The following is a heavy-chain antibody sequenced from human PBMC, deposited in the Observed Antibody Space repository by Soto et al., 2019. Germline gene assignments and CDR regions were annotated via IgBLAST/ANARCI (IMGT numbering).Heavy chain of an antibody. CDR1: GFTFSSCW. D-gene: IGHD6-13*01. J-gene: IGHJ5*02. Sequence: GGSLRLSCAASGFTFSSCWMHWVRQAPGKGLVWVSRINSDGSSTSYADSVKGRFTISRDNAKNTLYLQMNSLRAEDTAVYYCARVRAAAGYNWFDPWGQGTLVTVSS. V-gene: IGHV3-74*01. CDR3: ARVRAAAGYNWFDP. CDR2: INSDGSST.